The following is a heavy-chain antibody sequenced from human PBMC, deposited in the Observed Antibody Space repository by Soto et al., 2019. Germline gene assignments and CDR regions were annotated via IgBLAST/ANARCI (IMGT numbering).Heavy chain of an antibody. Sequence: ASVKVSCKASGYTFTSYYMHWVRQAPGQGLEWMGIGNPSGGSTSYAQKFQGRVTMTRDTSTSTVYMELSSLRSEDTAVYYCARERGYGSSVIYFDFDYWGQGTMGTVSS. D-gene: IGHD6-6*01. CDR1: GYTFTSYY. CDR3: ARERGYGSSVIYFDFDY. CDR2: GNPSGGST. J-gene: IGHJ4*02. V-gene: IGHV1-46*03.